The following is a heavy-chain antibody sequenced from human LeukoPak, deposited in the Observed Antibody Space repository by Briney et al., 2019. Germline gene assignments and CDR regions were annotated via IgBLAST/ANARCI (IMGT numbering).Heavy chain of an antibody. CDR3: ATGGNFYYSH. V-gene: IGHV3-23*01. J-gene: IGHJ1*01. D-gene: IGHD4-11*01. CDR2: ISSSDSRT. Sequence: GGSLRLSCAASGFTFSSYAMSWVRQAPGKGLEWVSSISSSDSRTYYADSVKGRFTISKDISKNTLSLQMNNLRAEDTAVYSCATGGNFYYSHWGQGTLVTVSS. CDR1: GFTFSSYA.